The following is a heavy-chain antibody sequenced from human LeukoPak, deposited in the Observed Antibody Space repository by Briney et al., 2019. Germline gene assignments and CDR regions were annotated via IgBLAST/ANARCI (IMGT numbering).Heavy chain of an antibody. Sequence: SETLSLTCAVSNGSINSDNWWTWVRQSPGKGLEWIGEIYRSGSTNYNPSLWGRVTISMDKSKNQFSLNLNSVTAADTAVYYCASLSHWGQGTLVTVSS. V-gene: IGHV4-4*02. CDR1: NGSINSDNW. CDR2: IYRSGST. CDR3: ASLSH. J-gene: IGHJ4*02.